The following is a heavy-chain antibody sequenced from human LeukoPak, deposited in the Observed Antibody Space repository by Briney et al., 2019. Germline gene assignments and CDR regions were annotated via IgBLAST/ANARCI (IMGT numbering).Heavy chain of an antibody. CDR2: LSSSGVST. D-gene: IGHD3-10*02. CDR3: AKMLTAYYFDY. Sequence: GGSLRLSRAASGFTFTTYAMSWVRQAPGKGLEWVSALSSSGVSTYYADSVKGRFTISRDTSKNTLYLQMNSLRAEDTAVYYCAKMLTAYYFDYWGQGTLVTVSS. V-gene: IGHV3-23*01. J-gene: IGHJ4*02. CDR1: GFTFTTYA.